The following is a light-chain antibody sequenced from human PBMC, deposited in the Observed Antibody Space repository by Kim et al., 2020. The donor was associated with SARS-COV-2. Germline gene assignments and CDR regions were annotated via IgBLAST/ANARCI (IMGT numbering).Light chain of an antibody. CDR3: QGWDSSSVYYV. V-gene: IGLV3-21*04. CDR2: YDS. Sequence: SYELTQPPSVSVAPGKTARITCGGNNIGSKSVHWYQQKPGQAPVLVIYYDSDRPSGIPERFSGSNSGNTATLTISRVEAGDEADYYCQGWDSSSVYYVFG. CDR1: NIGSKS. J-gene: IGLJ1*01.